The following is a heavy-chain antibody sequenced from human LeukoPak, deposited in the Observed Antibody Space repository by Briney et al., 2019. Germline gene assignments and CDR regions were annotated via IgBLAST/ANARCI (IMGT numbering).Heavy chain of an antibody. D-gene: IGHD3-3*01. Sequence: GGSLRLSCAASGFTFSSYGMHWVRQAPGKGLEWVAFIRYDGSNKYYADSVKGRFTISRDNSKNTLYLQMNSLRAEDTAVYYCAKETKTYYDFWSGYSDPYYFDYWGQGTLVTVSS. CDR3: AKETKTYYDFWSGYSDPYYFDY. CDR2: IRYDGSNK. V-gene: IGHV3-30*02. CDR1: GFTFSSYG. J-gene: IGHJ4*02.